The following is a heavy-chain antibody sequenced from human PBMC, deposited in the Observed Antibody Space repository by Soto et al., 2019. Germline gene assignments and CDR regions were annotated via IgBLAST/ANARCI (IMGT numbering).Heavy chain of an antibody. D-gene: IGHD1-26*01. CDR1: GFTFSSYA. Sequence: EVQLLESGGDLVQPGGSLRLSCAASGFTFSSYAMSWVRQAPGKGLEWVSAISGSGGSTYYADSVKGRFTISRDNSKNTLYLQMNSLRAEDTAVHYCAKSQVGATYGWDYWGQGTLVTVSS. CDR3: AKSQVGATYGWDY. J-gene: IGHJ4*02. CDR2: ISGSGGST. V-gene: IGHV3-23*01.